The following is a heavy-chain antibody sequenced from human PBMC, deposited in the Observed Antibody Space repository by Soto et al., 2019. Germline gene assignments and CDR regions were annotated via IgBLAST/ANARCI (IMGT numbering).Heavy chain of an antibody. CDR1: GGTFSSYA. CDR3: ARGGESVVVPAAHFDY. J-gene: IGHJ4*02. D-gene: IGHD2-2*01. CDR2: INTNFGTA. V-gene: IGHV1-69*01. Sequence: QVQLVQSGAEVKKPGSSVKVSCKASGGTFSSYAIRWVRQAPGQGLEWMGGINTNFGTANYAQKFQGRVTITEDESTSSAYMEPSSLRSEDTHVYYCARGGESVVVPAAHFDYWGQGTLVTVSS.